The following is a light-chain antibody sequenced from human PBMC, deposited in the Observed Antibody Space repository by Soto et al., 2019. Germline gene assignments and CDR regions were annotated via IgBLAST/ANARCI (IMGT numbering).Light chain of an antibody. CDR3: QQYNTWPRT. CDR2: GAS. Sequence: EIVMTQSPVTLSVPPGESATLSCRASQSVSSTLAWFQQKPGQAPRLLIYGASTRATGIPARFSGSGSGTDFTLTISSLESEDFAVYYCQQYNTWPRTFGHGTKVEVK. V-gene: IGKV3-15*01. CDR1: QSVSST. J-gene: IGKJ1*01.